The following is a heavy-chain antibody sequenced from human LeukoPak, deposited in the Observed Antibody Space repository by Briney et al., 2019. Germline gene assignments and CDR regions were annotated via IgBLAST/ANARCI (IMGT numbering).Heavy chain of an antibody. CDR1: GFTFSSYA. D-gene: IGHD3-9*01. CDR3: ARAIPFFDWLTRVLYYYYGMDV. CDR2: ISYDGSNK. Sequence: PGGSLRLSCAASGFTFSSYAMHWVRQAPGKGLEWVAVISYDGSNKYYADSVKGRFTISRDNSKNTLYLQMNSLRSEDTAVYYCARAIPFFDWLTRVLYYYYGMDVWGQGTTVTVSS. J-gene: IGHJ6*02. V-gene: IGHV3-30*04.